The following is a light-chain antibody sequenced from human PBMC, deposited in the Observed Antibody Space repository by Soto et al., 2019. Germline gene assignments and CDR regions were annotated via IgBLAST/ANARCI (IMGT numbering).Light chain of an antibody. J-gene: IGKJ1*01. CDR1: QTVDNN. Sequence: EIVLTQSPGTLSVSPGERATLSCRASQTVDNNVAWYRQRPGQAPRLLMYGASTRATGIPARFSGSGSGTEFALTISSLQSEDFAVYYCQQYNNWPRTFGQGTKVDIK. V-gene: IGKV3-15*01. CDR2: GAS. CDR3: QQYNNWPRT.